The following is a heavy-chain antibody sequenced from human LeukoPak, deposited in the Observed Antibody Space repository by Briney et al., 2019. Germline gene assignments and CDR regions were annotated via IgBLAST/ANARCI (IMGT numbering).Heavy chain of an antibody. CDR3: ARECRSTSCYGGGPYYYYYGIDV. CDR2: INPNSGGT. Sequence: ASVKVSCKASGYTFTGYYMHWVRQAPGQGLEWMGWINPNSGGTNYAQKFQGRVTMTRDTSISTAYMELSRLRSDDTAVYYCARECRSTSCYGGGPYYYYYGIDVWGQGTTVTVSS. D-gene: IGHD2-2*01. J-gene: IGHJ6*02. CDR1: GYTFTGYY. V-gene: IGHV1-2*02.